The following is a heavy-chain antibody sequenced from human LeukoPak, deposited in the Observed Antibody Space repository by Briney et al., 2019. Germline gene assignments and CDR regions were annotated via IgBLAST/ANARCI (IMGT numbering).Heavy chain of an antibody. V-gene: IGHV3-9*01. Sequence: GGSLRLCCAASGFTFDDYAMHWVRQAPGKGLEWVSGISWNSGSIGYADSVKGRFTISRDNAKSSLYLQMSSLRAEDTALYYCAAIDYWGQGTLVTVSS. J-gene: IGHJ4*02. CDR2: ISWNSGSI. CDR3: AAIDY. CDR1: GFTFDDYA.